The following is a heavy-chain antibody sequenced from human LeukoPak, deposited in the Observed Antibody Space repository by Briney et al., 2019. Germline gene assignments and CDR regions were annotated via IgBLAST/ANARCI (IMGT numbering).Heavy chain of an antibody. CDR3: ARSAVADTLSAYYFGY. CDR2: ISAYNGNT. J-gene: IGHJ4*02. V-gene: IGHV1-18*01. D-gene: IGHD6-19*01. Sequence: ASVKVSCKASGYTFITYDISCVRQAPGQGLEWMGWISAYNGNTNYAQKLQGRVTMTTESSTNTAYMELRSLRSDDTAVYYCARSAVADTLSAYYFGYWGQGTLVTVSS. CDR1: GYTFITYD.